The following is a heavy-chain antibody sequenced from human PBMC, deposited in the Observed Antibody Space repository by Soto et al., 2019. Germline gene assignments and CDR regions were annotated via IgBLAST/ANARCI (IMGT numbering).Heavy chain of an antibody. J-gene: IGHJ4*02. CDR2: IYYSGST. Sequence: PSETLSLTCAVSGGSISSGDYSWNWIRQPPGKGLEWIAYIYYSGSTYYNPSLKSRVTISVDTSKNQFSLKLSSVTAADTAVYYCARDRGPSSGWCDYWGQGTLVTVSS. V-gene: IGHV4-30-2*05. CDR3: ARDRGPSSGWCDY. D-gene: IGHD6-19*01. CDR1: GGSISSGDYS.